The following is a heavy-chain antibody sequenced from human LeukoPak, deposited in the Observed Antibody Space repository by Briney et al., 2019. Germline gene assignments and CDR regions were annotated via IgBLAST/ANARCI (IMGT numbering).Heavy chain of an antibody. D-gene: IGHD5-18*01. CDR1: GFTFSSNY. V-gene: IGHV3-53*01. CDR3: AGDQSGYSYGYNYYYMDV. J-gene: IGHJ6*03. CDR2: IYSGGST. Sequence: GGSLRLSCAASGFTFSSNYMSWVRQAPGKGLEWVSVIYSGGSTYYADSVKGRFTISRDNSKNTLYLQMNSLRAEDTAVYYCAGDQSGYSYGYNYYYMDVWGKGTTVTISS.